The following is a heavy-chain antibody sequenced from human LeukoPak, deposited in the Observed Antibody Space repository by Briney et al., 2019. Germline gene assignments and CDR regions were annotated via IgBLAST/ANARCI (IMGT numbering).Heavy chain of an antibody. V-gene: IGHV4-38-2*02. J-gene: IGHJ2*01. D-gene: IGHD2-2*01. CDR3: ARSSTPYWYFDL. CDR1: GYSISSGYY. CDR2: IYHSGST. Sequence: SETLSLTCTVSGYSISSGYYWGWIRQPPGKGLEWIGSIYHSGSTYYNPSLKSRVTISVDTSKNQFSLKLSSVTAADTAVYYCARSSTPYWYFDLWGRGTLVTVSS.